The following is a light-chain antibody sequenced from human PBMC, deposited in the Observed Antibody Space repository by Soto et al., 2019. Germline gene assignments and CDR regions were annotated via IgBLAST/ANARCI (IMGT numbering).Light chain of an antibody. Sequence: EIVLTQSPATLSLSPGDRATLSCRASQSVSTYLAWYQQKPGQAPRLLIYGASNRATGIPARFSGSGSGTDFTLTTSSLEPEDFAVYYCQQRSDWPPVYTFGQGTKLEI. CDR2: GAS. J-gene: IGKJ2*01. CDR1: QSVSTY. V-gene: IGKV3-11*01. CDR3: QQRSDWPPVYT.